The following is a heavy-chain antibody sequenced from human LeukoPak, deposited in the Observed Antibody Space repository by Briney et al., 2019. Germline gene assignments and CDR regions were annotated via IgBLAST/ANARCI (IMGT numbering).Heavy chain of an antibody. V-gene: IGHV3-7*01. CDR2: MNGDATSV. CDR1: GITFRTSW. J-gene: IGHJ4*02. Sequence: GGCLRLSCAASGITFRTSWMTWLRQAPGKGLEWVASMNGDATSVNYAESVGGRFTISRDDSKNSFFLQMNSLRVEDTAIYYCATDRGYTTFDIWGQGTLVSVSS. CDR3: ATDRGYTTFDI. D-gene: IGHD3-10*01.